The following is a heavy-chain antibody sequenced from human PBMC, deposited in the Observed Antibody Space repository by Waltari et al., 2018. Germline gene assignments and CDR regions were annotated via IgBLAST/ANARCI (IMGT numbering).Heavy chain of an antibody. D-gene: IGHD2-15*01. Sequence: EVQLVEPGGGSVQPGGSRRLSCVASGLTFRRYWMHWVRQAPGKGLVWVSGITSDGSRTRYADSVKGRFTISRDNAKNTLFLQMSGLRDEDAAVYYCATHRPGGLGMDVWGQGTTVTVSS. V-gene: IGHV3-74*01. CDR2: ITSDGSRT. CDR3: ATHRPGGLGMDV. CDR1: GLTFRRYW. J-gene: IGHJ6*02.